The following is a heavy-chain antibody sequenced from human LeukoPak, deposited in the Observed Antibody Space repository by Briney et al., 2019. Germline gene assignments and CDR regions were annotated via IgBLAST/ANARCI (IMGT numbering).Heavy chain of an antibody. D-gene: IGHD4-17*01. J-gene: IGHJ6*02. CDR1: GFTFSSYG. Sequence: PGRSLRLSCAASGFTFSSYGMHWVRQAPGKGLEWVAVISYDGSNKYYADSVKGRFTISRDNSKNTLYLQMNSLRAEDTAVYYCAEDLWVYMTTTHGMDVWGQGTTVTVSS. V-gene: IGHV3-30*18. CDR2: ISYDGSNK. CDR3: AEDLWVYMTTTHGMDV.